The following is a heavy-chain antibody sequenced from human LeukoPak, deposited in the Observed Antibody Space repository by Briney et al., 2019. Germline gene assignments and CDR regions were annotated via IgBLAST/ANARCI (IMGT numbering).Heavy chain of an antibody. CDR2: ISSSGGST. CDR1: GFTFSSYA. CDR3: ANHALLNWFDP. Sequence: PGGSLRLSCGASGFTFSSYAMSWVRQAPGKGLEWVSAISSSGGSTYYADSVKGRFTISRDNSKDTLYLQMNSLRAEDTAVYYWANHALLNWFDPWGQGTLVTVSS. J-gene: IGHJ5*02. V-gene: IGHV3-23*01.